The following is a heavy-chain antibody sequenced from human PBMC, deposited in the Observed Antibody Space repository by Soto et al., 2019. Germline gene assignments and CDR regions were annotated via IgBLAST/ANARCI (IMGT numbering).Heavy chain of an antibody. CDR1: GFTFSNSW. D-gene: IGHD7-27*01. J-gene: IGHJ4*02. CDR2: INSDGGSA. CDR3: TRDFDWGSSY. V-gene: IGHV3-74*01. Sequence: PGGSLRLSCVEPGFTFSNSWIHWVRQAPGKGLVWVSRINSDGGSASYADSVKGRFTISRDNAKNTVFLQMSSLRAEDTAVYYCTRDFDWGSSYWGPGALVTVSS.